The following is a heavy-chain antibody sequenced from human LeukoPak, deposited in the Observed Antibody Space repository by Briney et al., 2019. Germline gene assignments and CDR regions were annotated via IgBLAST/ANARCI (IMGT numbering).Heavy chain of an antibody. D-gene: IGHD6-19*01. V-gene: IGHV1-69*13. J-gene: IGHJ4*02. Sequence: SVKVSCKASGGTFSSYAISWVRQAPGQGLEWMGGIIPIFGTANYAQKFQGRATITADESTSTAYMELSSLRSEDTAVYYCARDRPLGGWYYFDYWGQGTLVTVSS. CDR3: ARDRPLGGWYYFDY. CDR2: IIPIFGTA. CDR1: GGTFSSYA.